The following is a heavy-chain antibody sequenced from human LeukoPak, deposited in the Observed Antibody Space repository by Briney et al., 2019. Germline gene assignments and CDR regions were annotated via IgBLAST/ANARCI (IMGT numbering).Heavy chain of an antibody. CDR1: GGSISSSSYY. D-gene: IGHD2-15*01. Sequence: PSETLSLTXTVSGGSISSSSYYWGWPRQPPGKGLEWLGRIYYSGSTYYNPSLKSRVTLSVDTSKNQFSLKLSSVTAADTAVYYCARHGRVAATGSGFYPWGQGTLVTVSS. J-gene: IGHJ5*02. CDR3: ARHGRVAATGSGFYP. CDR2: IYYSGST. V-gene: IGHV4-39*01.